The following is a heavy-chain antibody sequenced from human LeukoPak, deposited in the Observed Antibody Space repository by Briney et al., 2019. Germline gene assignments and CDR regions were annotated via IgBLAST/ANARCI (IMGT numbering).Heavy chain of an antibody. CDR1: GFTFSSYA. Sequence: GSLRLSCAASGFTFSSYAMSWVRQAPGKGLEWVSAISGSGGSTYYADSVKGRFTISRDNSKNTLYLQMNSLRAEDTAVYYCAKVLSSDDSSGYYEYYFDYWGQGTLVTVSS. V-gene: IGHV3-23*01. J-gene: IGHJ4*02. D-gene: IGHD3-22*01. CDR2: ISGSGGST. CDR3: AKVLSSDDSSGYYEYYFDY.